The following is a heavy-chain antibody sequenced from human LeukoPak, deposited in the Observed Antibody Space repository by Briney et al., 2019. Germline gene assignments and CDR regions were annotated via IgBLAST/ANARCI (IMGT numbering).Heavy chain of an antibody. CDR1: GFTFSSYS. CDR2: ISSSSSSYI. Sequence: GGSLRLSCAASGFTFSSYSMNWVRQGPGKGLEWVSSISSSSSSYIYYADSVKGRFTISRDNAKNSLYLQMNSLRAEDTAVYHCARVETLRYGSGSYYAFDIWGQGTMVTVSS. V-gene: IGHV3-21*01. D-gene: IGHD3-10*01. CDR3: ARVETLRYGSGSYYAFDI. J-gene: IGHJ3*02.